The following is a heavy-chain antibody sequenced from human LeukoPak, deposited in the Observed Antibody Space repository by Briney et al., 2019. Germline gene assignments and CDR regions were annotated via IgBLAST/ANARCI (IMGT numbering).Heavy chain of an antibody. J-gene: IGHJ3*02. CDR2: TSSGGTT. CDR1: GVSLYNNY. CDR3: ARLNVCAFDS. V-gene: IGHV3-53*01. D-gene: IGHD5/OR15-5a*01. Sequence: GGSLRLSCVVSGVSLYNNYIGWVRQAPRNRLEWLSLTSSGGTTWDEVSVQGPFIISIDTSKNTLFLQMNRLRVDDTAVYFCARLNVCAFDSWGQGTMVTVSS.